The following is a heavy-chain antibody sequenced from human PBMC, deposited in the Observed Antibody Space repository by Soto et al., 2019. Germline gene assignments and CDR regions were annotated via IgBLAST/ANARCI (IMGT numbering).Heavy chain of an antibody. CDR2: LKSDRFTR. CDR1: GFRFSSFA. J-gene: IGHJ5*02. D-gene: IGHD2-15*01. V-gene: IGHV3-30*03. CDR3: ARGLPPYCSGGSCCWFDP. Sequence: PGGSLRLSCVGTGFRFSSFAMHWVRQAPGKGLEWVAVLKSDRFTRDYVDSVKGRFTISRDNSRNTVYLQMNNLRPEDTAVYYCARGLPPYCSGGSCCWFDPWGKGTLVTVSS.